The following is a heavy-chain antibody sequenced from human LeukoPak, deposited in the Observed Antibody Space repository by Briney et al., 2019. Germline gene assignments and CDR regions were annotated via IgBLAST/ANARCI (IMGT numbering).Heavy chain of an antibody. CDR3: ARMLYNWNLTKKLWFDP. CDR1: GGSFSGYY. Sequence: SETLSLTCAVYGGSFSGYYWSWIRQPPGKGLEWIGEINHSGSTNYNPSLKSRVTISVDTSKNQFSLKLSSVTAADTAVYYCARMLYNWNLTKKLWFDPWGQGTLVTVSS. CDR2: INHSGST. J-gene: IGHJ5*02. V-gene: IGHV4-34*01. D-gene: IGHD1-7*01.